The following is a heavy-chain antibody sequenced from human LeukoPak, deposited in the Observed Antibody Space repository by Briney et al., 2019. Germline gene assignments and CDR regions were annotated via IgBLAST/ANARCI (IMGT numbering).Heavy chain of an antibody. V-gene: IGHV1-2*02. CDR1: GYTFTGYY. CDR2: INPNSGGT. Sequence: ASVTVSCKASGYTFTGYYMHWVRQAPGQGLEWMGWINPNSGGTNYAQKFQGRVTMTRDTSISTAYMELSRLRSDDTAVYYCARDLNYGDYYYYYMDVWGKGTTVTISS. J-gene: IGHJ6*03. CDR3: ARDLNYGDYYYYYMDV. D-gene: IGHD4-17*01.